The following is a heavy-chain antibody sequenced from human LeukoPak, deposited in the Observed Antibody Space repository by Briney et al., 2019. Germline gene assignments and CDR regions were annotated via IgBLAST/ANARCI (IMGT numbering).Heavy chain of an antibody. D-gene: IGHD4-17*01. J-gene: IGHJ5*02. CDR3: ARDLGYGALDP. Sequence: GGSLRLSCAASGFTFSSYWMNWARQAPGKGLEWVALINPDGSQTNYVDSVKGRLTISRDNAENSLYLQMNSLRAEDTAVYYCARDLGYGALDPWGQGTLVTVSS. V-gene: IGHV3-7*01. CDR2: INPDGSQT. CDR1: GFTFSSYW.